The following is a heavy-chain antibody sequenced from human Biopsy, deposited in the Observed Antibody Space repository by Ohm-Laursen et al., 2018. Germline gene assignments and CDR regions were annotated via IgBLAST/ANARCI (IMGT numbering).Heavy chain of an antibody. J-gene: IGHJ6*02. Sequence: PSETLSLTCAVYGGSFSDYYWTWIRQPPNKGLEWIGEINHSGSTSYNPSLRSRATVSVDTSKNQFSLRLSSVTAADTAVYYCARAVDYYDPYYYYGLDVWGQGTTVTVSS. CDR2: INHSGST. CDR3: ARAVDYYDPYYYYGLDV. CDR1: GGSFSDYY. D-gene: IGHD3-16*01. V-gene: IGHV4-34*01.